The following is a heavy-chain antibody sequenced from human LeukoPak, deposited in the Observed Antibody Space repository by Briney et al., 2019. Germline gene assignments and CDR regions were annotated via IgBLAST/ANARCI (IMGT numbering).Heavy chain of an antibody. CDR2: ISGSGDIT. Sequence: GGSLRLSCAASGFTFSSYAMSWVRQAPGKGLEWVSAISGSGDITYYGDSVKGRFTISRDNSQNTLYLQMKSLRAEDTAVYYCTKERLMYGAGPDAFDIWGQGTMVTVSS. J-gene: IGHJ3*02. V-gene: IGHV3-23*01. CDR3: TKERLMYGAGPDAFDI. D-gene: IGHD4-17*01. CDR1: GFTFSSYA.